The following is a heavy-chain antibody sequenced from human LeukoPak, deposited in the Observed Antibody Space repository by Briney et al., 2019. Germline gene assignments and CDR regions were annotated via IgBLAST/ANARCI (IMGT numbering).Heavy chain of an antibody. V-gene: IGHV1-3*01. D-gene: IGHD2-21*02. CDR2: INAGNGNT. CDR1: GYTFTSYA. Sequence: ASVKVSCKAPGYTFTSYAMHWVRQAPGQRLEWMGWINAGNGNTKYSQKFQGRVTITRDTSASTAYMELSSLRSEDTAVYYCARRGGICGGDCSDAFDIWGQGTMVTVSS. CDR3: ARRGGICGGDCSDAFDI. J-gene: IGHJ3*02.